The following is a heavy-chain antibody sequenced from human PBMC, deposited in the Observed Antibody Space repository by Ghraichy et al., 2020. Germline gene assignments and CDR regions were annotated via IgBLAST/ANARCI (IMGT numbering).Heavy chain of an antibody. V-gene: IGHV3-23*01. J-gene: IGHJ4*02. CDR1: AFTFSTYG. Sequence: GGSLRLSCAASAFTFSTYGMNWVRQASGKGLEWVSAISAGGGNTYYADSVKGRFTISRDNSKNTLYMQMNSLRAEDTAVYYCARIYDSTGYYYYFDYWGQGALVTVSS. CDR2: ISAGGGNT. CDR3: ARIYDSTGYYYYFDY. D-gene: IGHD3-22*01.